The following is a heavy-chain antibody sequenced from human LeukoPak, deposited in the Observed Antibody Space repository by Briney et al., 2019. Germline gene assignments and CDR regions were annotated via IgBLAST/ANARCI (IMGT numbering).Heavy chain of an antibody. V-gene: IGHV5-51*01. J-gene: IGHJ4*02. Sequence: GESLKISCKGSGYSFTSYWIGRVRQMPGKGLEWMGIIYPGDSDTRYSPSFQGQVTISADKSISTAYLQWSSLKASDTAMYYCARPSGGYYDSSGYTGPFDYWGQGTLVTVSS. CDR3: ARPSGGYYDSSGYTGPFDY. CDR1: GYSFTSYW. CDR2: IYPGDSDT. D-gene: IGHD3-22*01.